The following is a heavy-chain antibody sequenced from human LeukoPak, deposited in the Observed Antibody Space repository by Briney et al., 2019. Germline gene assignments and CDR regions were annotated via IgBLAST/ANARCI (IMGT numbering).Heavy chain of an antibody. CDR3: ARGFKCSGGSCYSGVFDY. V-gene: IGHV3-53*01. CDR2: IYSGGST. CDR1: GFTVSSNY. Sequence: SGGSLRLSCAASGFTVSSNYMSWVRQAPGKGLEWVSVIYSGGSTYYADSVKGRFTISRDNSKNTLYLQMNSLRAEDTAVYYCARGFKCSGGSCYSGVFDYWGQGTLVTVSS. J-gene: IGHJ4*02. D-gene: IGHD2-15*01.